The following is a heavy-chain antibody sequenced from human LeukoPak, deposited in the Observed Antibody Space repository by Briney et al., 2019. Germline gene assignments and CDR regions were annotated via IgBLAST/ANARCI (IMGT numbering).Heavy chain of an antibody. V-gene: IGHV4-39*07. CDR1: GGSISSSSYY. D-gene: IGHD6-13*01. Sequence: PSETLSLTCTVSGGSISSSSYYWGWIRQPPGKGLEWIGNIYYSGSTNYNPSLKSRVAISVDTSKNQFSLKLSSVTAADTAVYYCAREVVAAAGTVDYWGQGTLVTVSS. J-gene: IGHJ4*02. CDR2: IYYSGST. CDR3: AREVVAAAGTVDY.